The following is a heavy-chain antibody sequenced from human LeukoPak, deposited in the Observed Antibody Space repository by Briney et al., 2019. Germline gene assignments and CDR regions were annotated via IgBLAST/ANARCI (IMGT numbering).Heavy chain of an antibody. CDR3: AREWYYDSSGYYWFDY. D-gene: IGHD3-22*01. Sequence: ASVKVSCKASGYTFTGYYMHWVRQAAGQGLEWMGWMNPTSGNTGYAQKFQGRFTITRNTSISTAYMELSSLRSEDTAVYYCAREWYYDSSGYYWFDYWGQGTLVTVSS. CDR2: MNPTSGNT. CDR1: GYTFTGYY. V-gene: IGHV1-8*03. J-gene: IGHJ4*02.